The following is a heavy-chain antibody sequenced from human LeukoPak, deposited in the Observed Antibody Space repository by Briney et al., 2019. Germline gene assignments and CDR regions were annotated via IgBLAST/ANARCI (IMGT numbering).Heavy chain of an antibody. CDR1: GFTFSDYY. V-gene: IGHV3-11*01. Sequence: GGSLRLSCAASGFTFSDYYMSWIRQAPGKGLEWVSYISSSGSTIYYADSVKGRFTISRDNAKDSLYLQMNSLRAEDTAVYYCARYYGDYFYYGMDVWGQGTTVTVSS. CDR2: ISSSGSTI. J-gene: IGHJ6*02. D-gene: IGHD4-17*01. CDR3: ARYYGDYFYYGMDV.